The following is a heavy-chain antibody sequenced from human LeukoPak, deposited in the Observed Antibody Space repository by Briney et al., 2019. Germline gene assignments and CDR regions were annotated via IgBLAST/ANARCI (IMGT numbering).Heavy chain of an antibody. J-gene: IGHJ5*02. Sequence: SETLSLTCAVYGGPFSGYYWSWIRQPPGKGLEWIGEINHSGSTNYNPSLKSRVTISVDTSKNQFSLKLSSVTAADTAVYYCARDAAAGMDWFDPWGQGTLVTVSS. D-gene: IGHD6-13*01. CDR1: GGPFSGYY. CDR3: ARDAAAGMDWFDP. CDR2: INHSGST. V-gene: IGHV4-34*01.